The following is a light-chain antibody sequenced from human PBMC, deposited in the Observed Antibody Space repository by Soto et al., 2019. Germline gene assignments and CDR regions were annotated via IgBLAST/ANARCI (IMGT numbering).Light chain of an antibody. CDR1: SSDVGANTY. CDR2: DVY. V-gene: IGLV2-14*03. J-gene: IGLJ1*01. Sequence: QSVLTQPASVSGSPAQSITISCTGTSSDVGANTYVSWYLQRPGEVTRLMVYDVYYRPSGVSNRFSGSKSGNTASLTISGLQAEDEGDYYCSSYTISHIFVFGSGTKVTV. CDR3: SSYTISHIFV.